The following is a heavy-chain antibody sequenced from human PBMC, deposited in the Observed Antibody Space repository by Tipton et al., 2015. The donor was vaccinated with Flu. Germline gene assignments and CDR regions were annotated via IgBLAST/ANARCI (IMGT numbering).Heavy chain of an antibody. CDR2: IYYSGST. J-gene: IGHJ5*02. CDR3: ARQHYRPAGSRFDP. V-gene: IGHV4-39*01. Sequence: TLSLTCTVSGGSISSSSYYWGWIRQPPGKGLEWIGSIYYSGSTYYNPSLKSRVTISVDTSKNQFSLKLSSVTAADTAVYYCARQHYRPAGSRFDPWGQGTLVTVSS. CDR1: GGSISSSSYY. D-gene: IGHD3-10*01.